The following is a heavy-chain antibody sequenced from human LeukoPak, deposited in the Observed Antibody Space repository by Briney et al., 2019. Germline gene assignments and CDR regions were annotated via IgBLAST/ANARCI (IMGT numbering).Heavy chain of an antibody. CDR2: IFHSGSV. CDR3: ARSGTYQHSSSYDY. V-gene: IGHV4-38-2*02. D-gene: IGHD6-13*01. J-gene: IGHJ4*02. Sequence: SETLSLTCIVSGYSISSDYFWGLVRQPPGKGLEWIGSIFHSGSVYYNPSLKSRVTISVDTSKNQFSLKLSSVTAVDTAVYYCARSGTYQHSSSYDYWGQGTLVTVSS. CDR1: GYSISSDYF.